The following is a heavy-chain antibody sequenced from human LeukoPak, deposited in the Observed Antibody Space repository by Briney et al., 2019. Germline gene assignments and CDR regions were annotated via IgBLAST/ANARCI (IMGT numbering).Heavy chain of an antibody. CDR2: INSDGSST. V-gene: IGHV3-74*01. Sequence: PGGSLRLSCAASGFTFSSYWMHWVRQARGKGLVWVSRINSDGSSTSYADSVRGRFTISRDNAKNTLYLQMNSLRAEDTAVYYCATAQADYNWNDLWGQGTLVTVSS. CDR3: ATAQADYNWNDL. CDR1: GFTFSSYW. J-gene: IGHJ5*02.